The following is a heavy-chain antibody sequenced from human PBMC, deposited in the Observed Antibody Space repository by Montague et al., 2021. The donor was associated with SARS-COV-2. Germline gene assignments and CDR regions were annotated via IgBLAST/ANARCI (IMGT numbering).Heavy chain of an antibody. CDR3: ARGSGNRYPPDL. CDR2: IHYSGSA. Sequence: TLSLTCTVSGGSINSGNYYWSWIRQHPGKGLEWIGYIHYSGSAHYSPSLRSRLTISMDTSKKQLSLTVNSVTAADTAVYYCARGSGNRYPPDLWGQGTLVTVSS. CDR1: GGSINSGNYY. V-gene: IGHV4-31*03. D-gene: IGHD6-19*01. J-gene: IGHJ3*01.